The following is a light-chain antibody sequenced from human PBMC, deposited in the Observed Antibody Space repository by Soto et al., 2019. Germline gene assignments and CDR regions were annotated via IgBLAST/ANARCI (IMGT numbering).Light chain of an antibody. CDR3: QVWDSSSEHPWV. CDR1: NIGSKS. J-gene: IGLJ3*02. V-gene: IGLV3-21*02. CDR2: DDS. Sequence: SYELTQPPSVSVAPGQTARITCGGNNIGSKSVHWYQQKPGQAPVLVVYDDSDRPSGIPDRFSGSNSGNTATLTISSVVAGDEAAYYCQVWDSSSEHPWVFGGGTKVTVL.